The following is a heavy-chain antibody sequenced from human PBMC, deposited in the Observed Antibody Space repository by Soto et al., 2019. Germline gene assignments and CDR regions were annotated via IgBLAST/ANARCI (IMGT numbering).Heavy chain of an antibody. J-gene: IGHJ6*02. Sequence: SETLSLTCAVYGGSFSGYYWSWIRQPPGKGLEWIGEINHSGSTNYNPSLKSRVTISVDTSKNQFSLKLSSVTAADTAAYYCARHSSIVGATLYYYYYGMDVWGQGTTVTVSS. D-gene: IGHD1-26*01. V-gene: IGHV4-34*01. CDR3: ARHSSIVGATLYYYYYGMDV. CDR2: INHSGST. CDR1: GGSFSGYY.